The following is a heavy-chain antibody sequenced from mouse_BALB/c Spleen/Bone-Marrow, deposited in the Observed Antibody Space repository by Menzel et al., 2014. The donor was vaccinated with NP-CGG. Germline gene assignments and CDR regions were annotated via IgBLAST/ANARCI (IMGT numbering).Heavy chain of an antibody. CDR1: GYTFTDYA. D-gene: IGHD2-14*01. CDR3: ARGDYRYDETMDY. Sequence: VQLQQSGPELVRPGVSVKISCKGSGYTFTDYAMHWVKRSHAKSLEWIGLISTFSGNTNYNQKFKGKATMTVDTSSSTAYMELARLTSEDSAIYYCARGDYRYDETMDYWGQGTSVTVSS. CDR2: ISTFSGNT. J-gene: IGHJ4*01. V-gene: IGHV1S137*01.